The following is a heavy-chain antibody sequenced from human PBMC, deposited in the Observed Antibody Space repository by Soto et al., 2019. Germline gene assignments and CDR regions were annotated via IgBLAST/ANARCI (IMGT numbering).Heavy chain of an antibody. V-gene: IGHV1-69*13. CDR3: ARSAFLYLDIVVVNGMDV. CDR1: GGTFSSYA. D-gene: IGHD2-15*01. J-gene: IGHJ6*02. CDR2: IIPIFGTA. Sequence: VASVKVSCNASGGTFSSYAISWVRQAPGQGLEWMGGIIPIFGTANYAQKFQGRVTITADESTSTAYMELSSLRSEDTAVYYCARSAFLYLDIVVVNGMDVWGQGTTVTVS.